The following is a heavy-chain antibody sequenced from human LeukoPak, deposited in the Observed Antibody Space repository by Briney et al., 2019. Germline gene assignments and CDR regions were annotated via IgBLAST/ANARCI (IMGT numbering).Heavy chain of an antibody. D-gene: IGHD3-10*01. CDR3: AKYGSGTYYNGLH. Sequence: GGSLRLSCAASGFTFSSYAMTWVRQAPGKGLEWVSTISVSGENTYYADSVKGRFTISRDISKSTLYLQMNSLRDEDTALYYCAKYGSGTYYNGLHWGQGTLVTVSS. CDR2: ISVSGENT. CDR1: GFTFSSYA. V-gene: IGHV3-23*01. J-gene: IGHJ4*02.